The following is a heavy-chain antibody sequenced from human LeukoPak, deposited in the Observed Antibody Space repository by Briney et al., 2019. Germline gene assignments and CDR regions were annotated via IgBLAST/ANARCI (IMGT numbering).Heavy chain of an antibody. V-gene: IGHV4-34*01. D-gene: IGHD6-19*01. CDR1: GGSFSGYY. J-gene: IGHJ4*02. CDR2: INHSGST. Sequence: SETLSLTCAVYGGSFSGYYWSWIRQPPGKGLEWIGEINHSGSTNYNPSLKSRVTIPVDTSKNQFSLKLSSVTAADTAVYYCARVAVAAINDYWGQGTLVTVSS. CDR3: ARVAVAAINDY.